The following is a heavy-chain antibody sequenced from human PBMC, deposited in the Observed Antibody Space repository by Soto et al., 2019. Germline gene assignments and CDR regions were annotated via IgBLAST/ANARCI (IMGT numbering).Heavy chain of an antibody. CDR3: ARGPYFYGMDV. J-gene: IGHJ6*02. Sequence: ASVKVSCKASGYPFTSYDINWVRQATGQGLEWMGWMNPSSGNTGYTQKFQGRVTMTRNTSVSTAYMELSSLRSDDTAVYYCARGPYFYGMDVRGQGTTVTVSS. CDR2: MNPSSGNT. CDR1: GYPFTSYD. V-gene: IGHV1-8*01.